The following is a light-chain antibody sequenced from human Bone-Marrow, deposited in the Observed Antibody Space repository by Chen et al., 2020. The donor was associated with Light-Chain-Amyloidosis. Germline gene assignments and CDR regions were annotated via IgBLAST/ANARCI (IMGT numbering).Light chain of an antibody. CDR3: QVWDRSSDRPV. CDR1: NIGSTS. CDR2: DES. J-gene: IGLJ3*02. V-gene: IGLV3-21*02. Sequence: SYVLTQPSSVSVAPGLTATIACGGNNIGSTSVHWYQKTPGQAPLLVVYDESDRPSGIPERLSGSNSGNTATLTISRVEAGDEADYYCQVWDRSSDRPVFGGGTKLTVL.